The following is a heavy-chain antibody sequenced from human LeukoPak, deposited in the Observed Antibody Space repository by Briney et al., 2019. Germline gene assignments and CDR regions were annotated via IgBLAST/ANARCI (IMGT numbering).Heavy chain of an antibody. CDR1: GFTFSNYA. CDR3: ARSLDVEGTSTRYFGRFDY. V-gene: IGHV3-23*01. J-gene: IGHJ4*02. D-gene: IGHD2-2*01. CDR2: ISGTGGTT. Sequence: GGSLRLSCAASGFTFSNYALSWVRQAPGKGLEWVSAISGTGGTTYYVDSVKGRFTISRDKFKNTLYLQMDSLRAEDTAVYYCARSLDVEGTSTRYFGRFDYWGQGTLVTVSS.